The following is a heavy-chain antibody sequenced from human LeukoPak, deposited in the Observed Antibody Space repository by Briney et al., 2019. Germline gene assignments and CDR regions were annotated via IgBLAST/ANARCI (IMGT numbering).Heavy chain of an antibody. D-gene: IGHD2-8*01. CDR2: IGISSNKI. Sequence: GGSLRLSCAASGFTFSSYAMSWVRQAPGKGLEWVSSIGISSNKIYYADSVKGRFIISRDSAKNSLYLQMNSLRAEDTAVYYCARDSRPYCTNGVCSTLFDYWGQGTLVTVSS. CDR3: ARDSRPYCTNGVCSTLFDY. V-gene: IGHV3-21*01. CDR1: GFTFSSYA. J-gene: IGHJ4*02.